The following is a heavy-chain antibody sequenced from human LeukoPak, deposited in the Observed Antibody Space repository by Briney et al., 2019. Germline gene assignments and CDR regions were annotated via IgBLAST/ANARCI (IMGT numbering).Heavy chain of an antibody. CDR2: SSSSSSYI. CDR1: GVTFSSYS. Sequence: GGSLRLSCAASGVTFSSYSMNWVSQAPGEGVEWVSSSSSSSSYIYYADSVKGRFTISRDNAKNSLYLQTNSLRAEDTAVYYCARDAGYGGNSGGVWGQGTLVTVSS. V-gene: IGHV3-21*01. CDR3: ARDAGYGGNSGGV. J-gene: IGHJ4*02. D-gene: IGHD4-23*01.